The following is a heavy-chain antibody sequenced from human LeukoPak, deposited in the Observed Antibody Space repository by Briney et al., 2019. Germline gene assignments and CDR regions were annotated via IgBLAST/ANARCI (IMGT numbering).Heavy chain of an antibody. D-gene: IGHD1-26*01. Sequence: GGSLRLSCAASGFTFSSYAMHWVRQAPGKGLEYVSAISSSGGSTYYANSVKGRFTISRDNSKNTLYLQMGSLRAEDMAVYYCARSMGATFDAFDIWGQGTMVTVSS. V-gene: IGHV3-64*01. CDR2: ISSSGGST. J-gene: IGHJ3*02. CDR1: GFTFSSYA. CDR3: ARSMGATFDAFDI.